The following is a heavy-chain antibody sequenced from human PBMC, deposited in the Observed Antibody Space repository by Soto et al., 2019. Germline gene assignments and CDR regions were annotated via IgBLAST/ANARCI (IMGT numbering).Heavy chain of an antibody. Sequence: ASAKVSCKASGYTFTSYAMHWVRQAPGQRLEWMGWINAGNGNTKYSQKFQGRVTITRDTSASTAYMELSSLRSEDTAVYYCARDTDTYVNWFDPWGQGTLVTAPQ. CDR2: INAGNGNT. D-gene: IGHD3-16*01. J-gene: IGHJ5*02. V-gene: IGHV1-3*01. CDR3: ARDTDTYVNWFDP. CDR1: GYTFTSYA.